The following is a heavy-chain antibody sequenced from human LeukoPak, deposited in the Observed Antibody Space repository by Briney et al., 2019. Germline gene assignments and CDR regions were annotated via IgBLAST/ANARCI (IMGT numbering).Heavy chain of an antibody. CDR1: GASIRSSY. J-gene: IGHJ5*02. CDR3: ARLDRSGYEMGGTWFDP. D-gene: IGHD3-22*01. V-gene: IGHV4-59*08. Sequence: SETLSLTCTVSGASIRSSYWSWIRQPPGKGLEWIGYIYYTGSTNSNPSLKSRVTVSVDTSKSQFSLKLSSMTAADTAVYYCARLDRSGYEMGGTWFDPWGQGTLVTVSS. CDR2: IYYTGST.